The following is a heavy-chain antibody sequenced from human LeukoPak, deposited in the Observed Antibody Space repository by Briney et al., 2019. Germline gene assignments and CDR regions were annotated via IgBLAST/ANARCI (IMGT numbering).Heavy chain of an antibody. D-gene: IGHD5-24*01. CDR2: IGIDSGNT. J-gene: IGHJ4*02. V-gene: IGHV3-48*01. Sequence: GGSLRLSCAASGFTFSDYSMNWVRQAPGKGLEWISYIGIDSGNTNYADSVKGRFTISGDKAKNSLYLQMNSLRVEDAAVYYCARDYKYAFDNWGQGTPVTVPS. CDR3: ARDYKYAFDN. CDR1: GFTFSDYS.